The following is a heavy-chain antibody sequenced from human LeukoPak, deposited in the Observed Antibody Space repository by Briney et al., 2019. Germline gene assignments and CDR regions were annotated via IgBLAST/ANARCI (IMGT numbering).Heavy chain of an antibody. CDR3: ARDGAFDI. CDR2: IYSTGTT. V-gene: IGHV4-59*01. CDR1: GGSIRNYY. Sequence: PSETLSLTCTVSGGSIRNYYWSWIRQPPGKGLEWIGYIYSTGTTNYNPSLKSRVTISLDTSKNQFSLKLISVTAADTALYYCARDGAFDIWGQGTMVSVSS. J-gene: IGHJ3*02.